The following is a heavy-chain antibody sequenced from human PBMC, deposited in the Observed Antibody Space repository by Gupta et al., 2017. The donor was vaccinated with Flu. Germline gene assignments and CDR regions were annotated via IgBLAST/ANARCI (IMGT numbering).Heavy chain of an antibody. Sequence: EVQLLESGGGLVQPGGSLGLSCVVSGFTFSRYAMGVVRPAPGKGLEWVSAISGSGGSTYYADSVKGRFTISRDNSKNTLYLQMNSLRAEDTAVYYCAREGKGWELPPDFDYWGQGTLVTVSS. CDR1: GFTFSRYA. V-gene: IGHV3-23*01. J-gene: IGHJ4*02. CDR2: ISGSGGST. CDR3: AREGKGWELPPDFDY. D-gene: IGHD1-26*01.